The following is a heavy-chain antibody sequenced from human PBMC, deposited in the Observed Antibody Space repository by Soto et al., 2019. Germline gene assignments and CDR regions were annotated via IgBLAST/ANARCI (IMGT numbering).Heavy chain of an antibody. V-gene: IGHV1-46*01. D-gene: IGHD2-21*02. CDR2: VNPSGGHT. CDR3: ARRGHVVVVTAALDY. J-gene: IGHJ4*02. Sequence: QVQLMQSGAEVKKPGASVKVSCKASGDTFTDYYIHWVRQAPGQGLEWMGTVNPSGGHTTYAQHFLGRLTMTRDTSTSTLYMELTSLTSDDTAVYYCARRGHVVVVTAALDYWGQGTLVTVSS. CDR1: GDTFTDYY.